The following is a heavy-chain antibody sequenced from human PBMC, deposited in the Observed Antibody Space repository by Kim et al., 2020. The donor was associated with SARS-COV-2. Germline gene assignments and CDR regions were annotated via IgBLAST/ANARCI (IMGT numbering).Heavy chain of an antibody. V-gene: IGHV3-48*04. Sequence: GGSLRLSCAASGFTFSSYSMNWVRQPPGKGLEWVSYISSSSSTIYYADSVKGRFTISRDNAKNSLYLQMNSLRAEDTAVYYCARSLGVVVTATRAFDIWGQGTMVTVSS. D-gene: IGHD2-21*02. CDR2: ISSSSSTI. CDR3: ARSLGVVVTATRAFDI. J-gene: IGHJ3*02. CDR1: GFTFSSYS.